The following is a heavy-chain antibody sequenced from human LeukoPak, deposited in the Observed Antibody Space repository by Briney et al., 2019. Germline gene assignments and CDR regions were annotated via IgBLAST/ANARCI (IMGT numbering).Heavy chain of an antibody. CDR3: GRDLGGRGGA. Sequence: PGGSLRLSCAASGFTFSSYGMHWVRQVPGTGLVWVSRTNEEGSITDYADSVKGRFTISRDNAKDALYLQMNNLRPEDTAVYYCGRDLGGRGGAWGQGALVTVSS. CDR1: GFTFSSYG. CDR2: TNEEGSIT. V-gene: IGHV3-74*01. J-gene: IGHJ5*02. D-gene: IGHD1-26*01.